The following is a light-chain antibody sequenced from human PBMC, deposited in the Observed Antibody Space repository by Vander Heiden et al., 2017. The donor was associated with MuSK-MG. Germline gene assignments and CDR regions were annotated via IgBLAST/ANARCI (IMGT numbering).Light chain of an antibody. J-gene: IGKJ3*01. Sequence: EIVMTQSPATLSVSPGERATLSCRASQSVSSNLAWYRQKPGQAPRLLIYGASTRASGIPARFSGSGSGTEFTLTISSLQSEDFAVYYCQQDDNWPFTFGHGTTVXIK. CDR1: QSVSSN. CDR3: QQDDNWPFT. V-gene: IGKV3-15*01. CDR2: GAS.